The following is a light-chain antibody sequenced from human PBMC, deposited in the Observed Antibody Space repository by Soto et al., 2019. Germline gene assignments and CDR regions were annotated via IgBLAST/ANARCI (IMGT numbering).Light chain of an antibody. CDR2: EVF. CDR1: QSIGNY. J-gene: IGKJ1*01. V-gene: IGKV3-11*01. CDR3: LQRAARPWT. Sequence: EIVLTQAPATLSLSPGERATLSCRASQSIGNYIAWYQQKPGQAPRLLVYEVFNRATGIPARFSGSGSGTDFTLTISSLEPEDFAVYYCLQRAARPWTFGQGTKVEVK.